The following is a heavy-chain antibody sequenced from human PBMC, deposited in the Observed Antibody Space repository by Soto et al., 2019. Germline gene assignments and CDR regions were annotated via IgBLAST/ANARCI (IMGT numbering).Heavy chain of an antibody. V-gene: IGHV3-7*05. J-gene: IGHJ3*02. CDR2: INRDGSNK. D-gene: IGHD6-13*01. Sequence: EVQLEESGGDLVQPGGSLRLSCAASGFTLSAYWMTWVRQAPGKGLEWVANINRDGSNKSYLESVRGRFTISRDNVGNSLYLQLDSLRADDTALYGCARDVSPGGSRLYLDAFDIWGQGTMVTVSS. CDR3: ARDVSPGGSRLYLDAFDI. CDR1: GFTLSAYW.